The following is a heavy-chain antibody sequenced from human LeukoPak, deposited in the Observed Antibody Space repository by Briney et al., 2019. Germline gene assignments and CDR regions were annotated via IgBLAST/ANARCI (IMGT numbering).Heavy chain of an antibody. CDR1: GGSISSGSYY. CDR3: ARETRDAFDI. V-gene: IGHV4-61*02. CDR2: IYTSGST. J-gene: IGHJ3*02. Sequence: NPSQTLSLTCTVSGGSISSGSYYWSWIRQPAGKGLEWIGRIYTSGSTNYNPSLKSRVTISVDTSKNQFSLKLSSVTAADTAVYYCARETRDAFDIWGQGAMVTVSS.